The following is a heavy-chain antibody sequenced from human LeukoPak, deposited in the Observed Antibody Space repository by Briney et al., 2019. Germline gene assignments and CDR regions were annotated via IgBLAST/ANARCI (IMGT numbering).Heavy chain of an antibody. Sequence: GGSLRLSCAASGFTFSSYGMSCVRQAPGKGLEWVSAISGSGGSTYYADSVKGRFTISRDNSKNTLYLQMNSLRAEDTAVYYCASNEDSSGSPYDYWGQGTLVTVSS. J-gene: IGHJ4*02. D-gene: IGHD3-22*01. CDR2: ISGSGGST. CDR1: GFTFSSYG. CDR3: ASNEDSSGSPYDY. V-gene: IGHV3-23*01.